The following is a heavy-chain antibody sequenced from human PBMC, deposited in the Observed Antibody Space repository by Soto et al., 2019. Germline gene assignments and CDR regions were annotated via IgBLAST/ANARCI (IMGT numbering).Heavy chain of an antibody. CDR1: GGSISSGGYS. CDR3: ARCCYYDSSGYYYPNWFDP. D-gene: IGHD3-22*01. Sequence: SETLSLTCAVSGGSISSGGYSWSWVRQPPGKGLEWIGYIYHSGNTYYNPSLKSRVTISVGRSKNQFSLKLSSVTAADTAVYYCARCCYYDSSGYYYPNWFDPWGQGTLVAVSS. CDR2: IYHSGNT. V-gene: IGHV4-30-2*01. J-gene: IGHJ5*02.